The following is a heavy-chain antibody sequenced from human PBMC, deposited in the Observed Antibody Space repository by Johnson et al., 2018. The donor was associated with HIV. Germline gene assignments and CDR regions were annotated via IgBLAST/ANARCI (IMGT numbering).Heavy chain of an antibody. J-gene: IGHJ3*02. Sequence: QMLLVESGGGVVQPGRSLRLSCAASGFAFSSYGMHWVRQAPGKGLEWVAIISYDGSNKYYADSVKGRFTISRDNSKNTLYLQMNSLRAEDTAVYYCARDRGAARPSAFDIWGQGTMVTVSS. CDR2: ISYDGSNK. V-gene: IGHV3-30*03. CDR1: GFAFSSYG. CDR3: ARDRGAARPSAFDI. D-gene: IGHD6-6*01.